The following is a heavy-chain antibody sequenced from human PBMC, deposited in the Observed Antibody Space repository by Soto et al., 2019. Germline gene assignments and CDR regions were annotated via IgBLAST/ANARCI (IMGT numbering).Heavy chain of an antibody. CDR2: INHSGST. Sequence: SETLSLTCAVYGGSFSGYYWSWIRQPPGKGLEWIGEINHSGSTNYNPSLKSRVTISVDTSKNQFSLKLSTVTAADTAVYYCARDKDCSSTSCYEENHSRKYYFDYWGQGTLVTVSS. J-gene: IGHJ4*02. V-gene: IGHV4-34*01. CDR1: GGSFSGYY. D-gene: IGHD2-2*01. CDR3: ARDKDCSSTSCYEENHSRKYYFDY.